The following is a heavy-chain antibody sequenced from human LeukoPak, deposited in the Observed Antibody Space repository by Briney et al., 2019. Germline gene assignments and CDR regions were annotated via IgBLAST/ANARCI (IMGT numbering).Heavy chain of an antibody. CDR3: ARLSGNYRFDY. D-gene: IGHD1-26*01. J-gene: IGHJ4*02. CDR1: GGTISSHY. Sequence: TSETLSLTCIVSGGTISSHYWSWLRQPPGKGLEWFAYIYYTGTSNYNPSLKSRVTISVDTSNKRNSLRLSSVPAAAAAIYYCARLSGNYRFDYWGQGTLVTVSS. CDR2: IYYTGTS. V-gene: IGHV4-59*08.